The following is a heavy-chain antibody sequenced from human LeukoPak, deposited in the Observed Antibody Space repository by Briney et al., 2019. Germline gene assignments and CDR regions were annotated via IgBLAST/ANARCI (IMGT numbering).Heavy chain of an antibody. V-gene: IGHV5-51*01. Sequence: GESLKISCKISGYRLTDNWIGWVRQVPGKGLEWTGLIYPGDSDTRYSPSFQGQVTFSVDMSISTAYLQLSGLRASDTAIYYCVRFGLTSSLDYWGQGTLVTVSS. CDR2: IYPGDSDT. D-gene: IGHD6-13*01. J-gene: IGHJ4*02. CDR1: GYRLTDNW. CDR3: VRFGLTSSLDY.